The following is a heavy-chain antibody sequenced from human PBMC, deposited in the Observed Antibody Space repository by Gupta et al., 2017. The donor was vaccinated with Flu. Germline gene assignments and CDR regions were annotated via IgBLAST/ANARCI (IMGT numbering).Heavy chain of an antibody. J-gene: IGHJ4*02. V-gene: IGHV4-4*02. CDR2: IFHSGTP. Sequence: QVQLQESGTGLVRPSGTLSLTCAVSGAAMSSGKWWSWVRQSPAKGLEWIGEIFHSGTPNYNPSLKSRVTISIDRSKNQFSLKLSSVTAADTAVYYCARFDSTGLGFDYWGQGTLVTVSS. CDR3: ARFDSTGLGFDY. CDR1: GAAMSSGKW. D-gene: IGHD6-19*01.